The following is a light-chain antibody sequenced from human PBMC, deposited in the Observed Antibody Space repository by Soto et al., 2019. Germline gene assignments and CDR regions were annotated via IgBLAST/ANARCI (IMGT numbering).Light chain of an antibody. Sequence: DIQMTQSPPSLSASVGDRVTITCRASHDIKSSLAWYQQRAGKAPKLLIFTASTLESGVPSRFSGGGSGTECTLTISSLQPDDVGTYYCLASDSGPLTFGGGTEVQI. CDR3: LASDSGPLT. CDR1: HDIKSS. J-gene: IGKJ4*01. CDR2: TAS. V-gene: IGKV1-27*01.